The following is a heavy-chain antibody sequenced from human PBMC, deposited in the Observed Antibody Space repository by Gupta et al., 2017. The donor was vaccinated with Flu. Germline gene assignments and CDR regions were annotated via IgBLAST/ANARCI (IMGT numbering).Heavy chain of an antibody. CDR2: ISAYNGNT. CDR1: GYTFTSYG. V-gene: IGHV1-18*01. CDR3: ARVMDTAMVQNYGMDV. Sequence: QVQLVQSGAEVKKPGASVKVSCKASGYTFTSYGISWVRQAPGQGLEWMGWISAYNGNTNYEQKLQGRVTMTTDTSTSTAYMELRSLRSDDTAVYYCARVMDTAMVQNYGMDVWGQGTTVTVSS. D-gene: IGHD5-18*01. J-gene: IGHJ6*02.